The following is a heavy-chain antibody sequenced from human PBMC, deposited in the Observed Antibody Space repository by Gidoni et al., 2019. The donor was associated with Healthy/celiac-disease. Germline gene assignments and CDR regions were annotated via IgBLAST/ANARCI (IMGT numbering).Heavy chain of an antibody. CDR2: IKHSGST. V-gene: IGHV4-34*01. J-gene: IGHJ4*02. D-gene: IGHD3-10*01. CDR1: GGSFSGYY. CDR3: ARRSHGSGSYYGIDY. Sequence: QVQLQQWGAGLLKPSETLSLTCAVYGGSFSGYYWSWIRQPPGKGLEWIGEIKHSGSTNYNPSLKSRVTISVETSKNQFSLKLSSVTAADTAVYYWARRSHGSGSYYGIDYWGQGTLVTVSS.